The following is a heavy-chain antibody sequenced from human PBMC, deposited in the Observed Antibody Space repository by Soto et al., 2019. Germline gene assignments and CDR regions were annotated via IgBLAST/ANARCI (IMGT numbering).Heavy chain of an antibody. D-gene: IGHD2-2*01. V-gene: IGHV3-74*01. J-gene: IGHJ4*02. CDR3: AKDCYHTIGS. CDR2: INSDGSSI. Sequence: PGGSLRLSCAPSGFDFSNTWIHWVRQVPGQGLVWVSRINSDGSSIIYADSVKGRFTLSRDNAKNTLHLQMSSLRVEDMAVYYCAKDCYHTIGSWGQGIPVTVSS. CDR1: GFDFSNTW.